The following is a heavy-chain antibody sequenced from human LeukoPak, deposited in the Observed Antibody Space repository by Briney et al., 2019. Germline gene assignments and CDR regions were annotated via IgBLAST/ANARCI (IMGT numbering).Heavy chain of an antibody. V-gene: IGHV3-73*01. Sequence: GGSLKLSCAASGFTFSGSAMHWVRQASGKGLEWVGRIRSKANSYATAYAPSVKGRFTISRDDSKNTAYLQMNSLKTEDTAVYYCTTRLVPPFDYYYYGMDVWGQGTTVTVSS. D-gene: IGHD6-6*01. CDR2: IRSKANSYAT. CDR1: GFTFSGSA. J-gene: IGHJ6*02. CDR3: TTRLVPPFDYYYYGMDV.